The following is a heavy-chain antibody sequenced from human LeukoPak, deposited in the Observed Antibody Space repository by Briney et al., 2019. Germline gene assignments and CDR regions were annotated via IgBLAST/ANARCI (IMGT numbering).Heavy chain of an antibody. CDR1: GFTVSSNY. CDR3: ARDRPPTD. V-gene: IGHV3-53*01. D-gene: IGHD4-17*01. CDR2: IYSGGST. J-gene: IGHJ4*02. Sequence: GGSLRLSCAASGFTVSSNYMSWVRQAPGKGLEWVSIIYSGGSTYYADSVKGRFTISRDISKNTLFLQMNSQRVEDTAVYYCARDRPPTDWGQGTLVPVSS.